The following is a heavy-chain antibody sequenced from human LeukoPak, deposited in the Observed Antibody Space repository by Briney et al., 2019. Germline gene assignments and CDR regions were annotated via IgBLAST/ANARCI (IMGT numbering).Heavy chain of an antibody. D-gene: IGHD1-20*01. V-gene: IGHV3-48*04. CDR3: ARRRYNWNAIDY. CDR2: ISSSGNII. CDR1: GLTVSSYS. J-gene: IGHJ4*02. Sequence: GGSLRLSCAASGLTVSSYSMNWVRQAPGKGLEWVSYISSSGNIIYYADSVKGRFTISRDNAKNSLYLQMNSLRAEDTAVYYCARRRYNWNAIDYWGQGTLVTVSS.